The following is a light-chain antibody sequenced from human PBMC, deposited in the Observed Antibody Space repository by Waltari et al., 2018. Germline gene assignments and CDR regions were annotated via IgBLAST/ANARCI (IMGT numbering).Light chain of an antibody. CDR2: EAS. CDR3: QHYYNTPYS. V-gene: IGKV1-NL1*01. CDR1: QGITND. Sequence: DIQMTQSPSSLSASVGDRVPITCRASQGITNDLAWYQQKPGETPKLLIYEASSLQSGIPSRFSGSGSGTDFTLTISSLQSEDFATYYCQHYYNTPYSFGQGTKVEIK. J-gene: IGKJ2*03.